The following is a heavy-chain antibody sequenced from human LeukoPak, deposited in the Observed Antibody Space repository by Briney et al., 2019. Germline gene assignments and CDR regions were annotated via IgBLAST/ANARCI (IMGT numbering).Heavy chain of an antibody. CDR3: ARRSGSGRNPFHI. D-gene: IGHD3-10*01. V-gene: IGHV1-8*03. CDR1: GYTFTTYD. Sequence: ASVKVSCKASGYTFTTYDINWVRQATGQGLEWMGWMNPNSGNTGYARKFQGRVTITRSTSISTAYMELSSLRSEDTAVYYCARRSGSGRNPFHIWGQGTMVTASS. J-gene: IGHJ3*02. CDR2: MNPNSGNT.